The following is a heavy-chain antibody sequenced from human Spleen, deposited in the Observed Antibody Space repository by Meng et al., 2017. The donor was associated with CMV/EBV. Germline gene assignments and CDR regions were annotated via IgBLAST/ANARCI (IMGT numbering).Heavy chain of an antibody. D-gene: IGHD6-6*01. Sequence: ASVKVSCKASGYTFTSYDINWVRQATGQGLEWMGWMNPNSGNTGYAQKFQGRVTMTRNTPISTAYMELSSLRSEDTAVYYCARDLGSSAPYYGMDVWGQGTTVTVSS. CDR3: ARDLGSSAPYYGMDV. J-gene: IGHJ6*02. CDR1: GYTFTSYD. CDR2: MNPNSGNT. V-gene: IGHV1-8*01.